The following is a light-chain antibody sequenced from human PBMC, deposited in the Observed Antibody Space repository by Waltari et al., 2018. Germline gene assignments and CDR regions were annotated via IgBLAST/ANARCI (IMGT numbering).Light chain of an antibody. CDR2: DVV. V-gene: IGLV2-14*03. CDR3: CSYTSSDTYV. CDR1: RSDFSLLDY. J-gene: IGLJ1*01. Sequence: TRSDFSLLDYVSWYQQRPGKVPRLIIYDVVKRPSGVSNRFSGSMSGYTATLTISGLQAEDEADYYCCSYTSSDTYVFGSGTTVTVL.